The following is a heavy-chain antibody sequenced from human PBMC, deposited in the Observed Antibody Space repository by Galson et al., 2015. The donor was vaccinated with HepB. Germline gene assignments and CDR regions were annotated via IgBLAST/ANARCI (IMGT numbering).Heavy chain of an antibody. CDR1: GFTFTSSA. Sequence: SVKVSCKASGFTFTSSAVQWVRQARGQRLEWIGWIVVGSGNTNYAQKFQERVTITRDMSTSTAYMELSSLRSEDTAVYYCAAFSRDGYNLDYWGQGTLVTVSS. CDR3: AAFSRDGYNLDY. CDR2: IVVGSGNT. J-gene: IGHJ4*02. D-gene: IGHD5-24*01. V-gene: IGHV1-58*01.